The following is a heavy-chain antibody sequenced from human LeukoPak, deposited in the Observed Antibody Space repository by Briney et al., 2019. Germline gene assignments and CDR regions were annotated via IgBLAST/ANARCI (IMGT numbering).Heavy chain of an antibody. CDR1: GGSISSGGYS. CDR2: IYHSGST. J-gene: IGHJ3*02. V-gene: IGHV4-30-2*01. CDR3: ARGGSGSYRLDAFDI. Sequence: SQTLSLTCAVSGGSISSGGYSWSWIRQPPGKGLEWIGYIYHSGSTYYNPSLESRVTISVDRSKNQFSLKLSSVTAADTAVYYCARGGSGSYRLDAFDIWGQGTMVTVSS. D-gene: IGHD1-26*01.